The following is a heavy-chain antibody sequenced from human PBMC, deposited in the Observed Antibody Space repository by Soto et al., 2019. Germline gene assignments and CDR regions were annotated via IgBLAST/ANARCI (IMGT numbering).Heavy chain of an antibody. CDR1: GGSIRGGGYF. V-gene: IGHV4-31*03. D-gene: IGHD6-13*01. CDR2: IYYRGGT. CDR3: ARFAKEENPKLESWYAFDF. Sequence: SETLSLTCTVSGGSIRGGGYFWSWVRQQPGKGLEWIGHIYYRGGTSYNPSLESRVAMSVDTSKNEFTLKVNSVTAADTAIYYCARFAKEENPKLESWYAFDFWGRGTLVTVSS. J-gene: IGHJ4*02.